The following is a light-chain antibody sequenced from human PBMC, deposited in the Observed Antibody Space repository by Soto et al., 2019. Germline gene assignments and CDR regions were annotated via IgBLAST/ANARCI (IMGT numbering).Light chain of an antibody. J-gene: IGKJ5*01. V-gene: IGKV3-20*01. CDR1: QSVSSNF. Sequence: ETVLTQSPGTLSLSPGERATLSCRASQSVSSNFLAWYQQKPGQAPRLLIYGASSRATGIPDRVSGSGSGTDFTLTISRLEPEDFAVYYCQQYGSSPITFGQGTRLEIK. CDR2: GAS. CDR3: QQYGSSPIT.